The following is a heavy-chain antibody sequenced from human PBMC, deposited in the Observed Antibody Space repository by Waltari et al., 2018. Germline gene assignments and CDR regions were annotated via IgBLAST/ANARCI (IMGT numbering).Heavy chain of an antibody. CDR2: IYYSGGT. J-gene: IGHJ4*02. CDR1: GGPISSSSYY. D-gene: IGHD3-22*01. Sequence: QLQLQESGPGLVKPSETLSLTCTVSGGPISSSSYYWGWIRQPPGKGLEWIGSIYYSGGTYYNPSLKSRVTISVDTSKNQFSLKLSSVTAADTAVYYCARAMIVGDYFDYWGQGTLVTVSS. CDR3: ARAMIVGDYFDY. V-gene: IGHV4-39*01.